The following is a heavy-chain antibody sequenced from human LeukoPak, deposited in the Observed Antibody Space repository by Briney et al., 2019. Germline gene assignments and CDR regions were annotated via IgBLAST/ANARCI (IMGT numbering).Heavy chain of an antibody. D-gene: IGHD3-10*01. CDR1: AFKLRVYV. CDR2: IGHDGKYL. J-gene: IGHJ4*02. CDR3: ARDFGVGRYFDY. V-gene: IGHV3-33*01. Sequence: SLTLRCGGSAFKLRVYVTLCARPAKDKGLEWVGVIGHDGKYLKYVDSVRGRFTMSRDNSRNTLDLQMNGLRLEDTALYYCARDFGVGRYFDYCGQGTLVTVSS.